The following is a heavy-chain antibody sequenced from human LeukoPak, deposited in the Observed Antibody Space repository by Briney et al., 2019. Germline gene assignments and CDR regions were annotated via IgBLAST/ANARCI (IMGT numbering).Heavy chain of an antibody. CDR2: IYYSGST. D-gene: IGHD5-18*01. Sequence: PSETLSLTCTVSGGTISSYYWSWIRQPPGKGLEWIGYIYYSGSTNYNTSLKSRVSISLDTSKNQFSLKLNSVTAADTAMYYCARETAKYYFDYWGQGTLVTVSS. CDR1: GGTISSYY. CDR3: ARETAKYYFDY. J-gene: IGHJ4*02. V-gene: IGHV4-59*01.